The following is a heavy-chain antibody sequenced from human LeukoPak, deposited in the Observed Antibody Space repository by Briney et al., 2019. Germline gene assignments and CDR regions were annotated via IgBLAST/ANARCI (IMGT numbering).Heavy chain of an antibody. CDR1: GGSISSSSYY. V-gene: IGHV4-39*01. D-gene: IGHD4-23*01. CDR3: AGLPGGNGDIADY. Sequence: SETLSLTCTVSGGSISSSSYYWGWIRQPPGKGLEWIGSIYYSGSTYYNPSLKSRVTISVDTSKNQFSLKLSSVTAADTAVYYCAGLPGGNGDIADYWGQGTLVTVSS. CDR2: IYYSGST. J-gene: IGHJ4*02.